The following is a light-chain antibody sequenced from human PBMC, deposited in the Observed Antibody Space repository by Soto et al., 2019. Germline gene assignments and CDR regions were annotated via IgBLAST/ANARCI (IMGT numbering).Light chain of an antibody. V-gene: IGLV1-40*01. CDR2: GNS. CDR1: SSNIGAGYD. Sequence: QAVVTQPPSVSGASGQRVTISCTGSSSNIGAGYDVHWYQQLPGTAPKLLIYGNSNRPSGVPDRFSGSKSGTSASLAITGLQAEDEADYYCQSYDSSLSGVLFGGGTKLTVL. CDR3: QSYDSSLSGVL. J-gene: IGLJ2*01.